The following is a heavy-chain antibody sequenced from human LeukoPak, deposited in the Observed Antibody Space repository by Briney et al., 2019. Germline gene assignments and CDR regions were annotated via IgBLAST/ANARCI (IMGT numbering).Heavy chain of an antibody. D-gene: IGHD6-13*01. J-gene: IGHJ4*02. CDR2: INAGNGNT. Sequence: ASVKVSCKASGYTFTTYAMHWVRQAPGQRLEWIGWINAGNGNTKYSQKFQARVTITRDTSASTAYMEMRSLRSEDTAVYYCARDPIGSRWPYYFDYWGQGTLVTVAS. CDR1: GYTFTTYA. V-gene: IGHV1-3*01. CDR3: ARDPIGSRWPYYFDY.